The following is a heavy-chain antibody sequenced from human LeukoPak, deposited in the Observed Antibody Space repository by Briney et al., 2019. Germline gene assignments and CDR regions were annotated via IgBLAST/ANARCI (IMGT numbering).Heavy chain of an antibody. CDR1: GYSFTSYY. D-gene: IGHD6-6*01. J-gene: IGHJ6*03. CDR2: INPSGGST. CDR3: ARDREYSNSLSSLYYMDV. Sequence: ASVKVSCKASGYSFTSYYMHWVRHAPRQGLEWMGIINPSGGSTSYAQKFQGRVSMTRDTSTSTVYMELSSLRSEDTAVYYCARDREYSNSLSSLYYMDVWGKGTTVTVSS. V-gene: IGHV1-46*01.